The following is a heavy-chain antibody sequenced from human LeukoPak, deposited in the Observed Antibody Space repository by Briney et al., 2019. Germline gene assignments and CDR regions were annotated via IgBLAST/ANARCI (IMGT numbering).Heavy chain of an antibody. Sequence: PGGSLRLSCAASGFTFSSYAMSWVRQAPGKGLEWVSAISGSGGSTYYADSVKGRLTISRDNSKNTLYLQMNSLRAEDTAVYYCAKARHGDYVRFSYFDYWGQGTLVTVSS. D-gene: IGHD4-17*01. V-gene: IGHV3-23*01. CDR1: GFTFSSYA. CDR2: ISGSGGST. J-gene: IGHJ4*02. CDR3: AKARHGDYVRFSYFDY.